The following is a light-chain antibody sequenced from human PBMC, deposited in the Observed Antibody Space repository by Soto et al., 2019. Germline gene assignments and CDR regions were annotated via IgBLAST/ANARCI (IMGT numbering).Light chain of an antibody. CDR3: QQRSNWPLT. V-gene: IGKV3-11*01. CDR2: DAS. J-gene: IGKJ4*01. CDR1: QSVGDS. Sequence: EIVLTQSPGTLSLFPGERATLSCRASQSVGDSLAWYQQKPGQAPRLLIYDASNRATGIPARFSGSWSGTDFALTISSLEPEDFAVYYCQQRSNWPLTFGGGTKVEIK.